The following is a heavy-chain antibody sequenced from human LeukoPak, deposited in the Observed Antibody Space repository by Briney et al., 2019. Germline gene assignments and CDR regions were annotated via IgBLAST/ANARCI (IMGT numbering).Heavy chain of an antibody. CDR3: ARRRGSGSYDYYYGMDV. CDR1: GGSFSGYY. J-gene: IGHJ6*02. V-gene: IGHV4-34*01. D-gene: IGHD1-26*01. Sequence: SETLSLTCAVYGGSFSGYYWSWIRQPPGKGLEWIGEINHSGSTNYNPSLKSRVTISVDTSKNQFSLKLSSVTAADTAVYYCARRRGSGSYDYYYGMDVWGQGTTATVSS. CDR2: INHSGST.